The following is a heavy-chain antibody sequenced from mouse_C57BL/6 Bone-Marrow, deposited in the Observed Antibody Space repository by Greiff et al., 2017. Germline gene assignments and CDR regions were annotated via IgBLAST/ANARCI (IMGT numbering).Heavy chain of an antibody. Sequence: EVQVVESGEGLVKPGGSLKLSCAASGFTFSSYAMSWVRQTPEKRLEWVAYISSGGDYIYYADTVKGRFTISRDNARNTLYLQMSSLKSEDTAMYYCTRGVYYGSSPWYFDVWGTGTTVTVSS. CDR3: TRGVYYGSSPWYFDV. CDR2: ISSGGDYI. J-gene: IGHJ1*03. V-gene: IGHV5-9-1*02. D-gene: IGHD1-1*01. CDR1: GFTFSSYA.